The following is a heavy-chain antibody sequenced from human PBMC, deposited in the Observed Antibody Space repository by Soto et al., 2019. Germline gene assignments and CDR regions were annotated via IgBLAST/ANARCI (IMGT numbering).Heavy chain of an antibody. Sequence: QVQLVQSGTEVKKPGSSVKVSCTVSGGTVSSFAIAWVRQAPGHGLEWMGGIIPILGTARYAQRFQGRVTITADESMSTAYMELSSLRSEDTAVYYCTRYSGGYSDYWGQGTLVAVSS. CDR3: TRYSGGYSDY. CDR2: IIPILGTA. CDR1: GGTVSSFA. D-gene: IGHD2-21*01. J-gene: IGHJ4*02. V-gene: IGHV1-69*11.